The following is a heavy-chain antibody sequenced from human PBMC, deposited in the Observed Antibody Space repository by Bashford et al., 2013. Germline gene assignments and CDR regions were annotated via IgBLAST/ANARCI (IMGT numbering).Heavy chain of an antibody. Sequence: WIRQPPGKGLEWVGRIKSKPEGGTTDYTTPVKGRFTISRDDAKNXLYLQMNSLKTEDTAMYYCATSMVRGVTGNFDNWGQGTLVTVSS. V-gene: IGHV3-15*01. J-gene: IGHJ4*02. CDR3: ATSMVRGVTGNFDN. CDR2: IKSKPEGGTT. D-gene: IGHD3-10*01.